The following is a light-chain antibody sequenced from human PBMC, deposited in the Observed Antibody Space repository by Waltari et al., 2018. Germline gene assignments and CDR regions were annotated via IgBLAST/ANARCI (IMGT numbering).Light chain of an antibody. V-gene: IGKV2-30*02. CDR2: KVS. J-gene: IGKJ1*01. Sequence: DVVMTQSPLSLSVSLGQPASISCRSSQSLVHSDGNTYLTWFQQRPGQSPRRLIYKVSRRESGVPDRFSGRGSGTDFTLKISRVEAEDVGVYYCMQTTHSPRTFGQGTKVEI. CDR1: QSLVHSDGNTY. CDR3: MQTTHSPRT.